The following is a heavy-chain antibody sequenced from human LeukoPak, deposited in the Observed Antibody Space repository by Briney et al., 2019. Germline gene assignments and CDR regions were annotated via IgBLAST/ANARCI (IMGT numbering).Heavy chain of an antibody. D-gene: IGHD6-13*01. CDR1: GFTFSLYA. CDR3: ARDPFPYSSIWDHDY. CDR2: INNNGDRT. Sequence: PGGSLRLSCAASGFTFSLYAMHWVRQAPGKGLEYASAINNNGDRTYYANSVKARFIIFRDNSKNTLYLQMGSLRPEDMGVYYCARDPFPYSSIWDHDYWGQGTLVTVSS. V-gene: IGHV3-64*01. J-gene: IGHJ4*02.